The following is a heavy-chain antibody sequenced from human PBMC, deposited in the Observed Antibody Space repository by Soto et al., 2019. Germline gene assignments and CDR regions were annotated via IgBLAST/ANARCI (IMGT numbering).Heavy chain of an antibody. CDR1: GFTFSSYS. J-gene: IGHJ5*02. CDR3: ARSGERYYDILTGPEEGFNRFDP. Sequence: PGGSLRLSCAASGFTFSSYSMNWVRQAPGKGLEWVSSISSSSGYIYYADSVKGRFTISRDNAKNSLYLQMNSLRAEDTAVYYCARSGERYYDILTGPEEGFNRFDPWGQGTLVTVSS. D-gene: IGHD3-9*01. V-gene: IGHV3-21*01. CDR2: ISSSSGYI.